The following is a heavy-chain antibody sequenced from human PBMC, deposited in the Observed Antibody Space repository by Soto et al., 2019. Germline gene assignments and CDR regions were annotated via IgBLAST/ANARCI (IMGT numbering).Heavy chain of an antibody. CDR3: ARDTYSSGWFDP. J-gene: IGHJ5*02. CDR1: GFTFSSYS. CDR2: ISSSSSYI. D-gene: IGHD3-10*01. V-gene: IGHV3-21*01. Sequence: EVQLVESGGGLVKPGGSLRLSCAASGFTFSSYSMNWVRQAPGKGLEWVSSISSSSSYIYYADSVKGRFTISRDNAKNALYLQMNSLRAEDTAGYYCARDTYSSGWFDPWGQGTLVTVSS.